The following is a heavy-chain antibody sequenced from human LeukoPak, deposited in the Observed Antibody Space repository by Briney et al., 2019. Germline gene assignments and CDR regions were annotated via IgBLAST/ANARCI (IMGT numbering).Heavy chain of an antibody. J-gene: IGHJ4*02. D-gene: IGHD2-8*01. Sequence: PGGSLRLSCAASGFTFSSYSMKWVRQAPGKGLEWVSSVSTSSIYIYYADSVKGRFTISRDNSKNTLYLQMNSLRAEDTAVYYCAKVVVLMVYGGFDYWGQGTLVTVSS. CDR3: AKVVVLMVYGGFDY. CDR2: VSTSSIYI. CDR1: GFTFSSYS. V-gene: IGHV3-21*04.